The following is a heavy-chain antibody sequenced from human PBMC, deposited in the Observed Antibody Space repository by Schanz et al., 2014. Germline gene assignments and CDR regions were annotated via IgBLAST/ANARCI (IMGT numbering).Heavy chain of an antibody. CDR3: GRGGGAYPQKYGMDV. J-gene: IGHJ6*02. D-gene: IGHD3-16*01. Sequence: QVHLMQSGAEAKKPGASVKVSCKAFGYSFTTYFIHWVRLAPGQGFEWMGLISPSGGSTSYAQKFQGRVTMTRDTSPGPVFMELGGLTSEDPAVYYGGRGGGAYPQKYGMDVWGQGTTVTVSS. CDR1: GYSFTTYF. CDR2: ISPSGGST. V-gene: IGHV1-46*01.